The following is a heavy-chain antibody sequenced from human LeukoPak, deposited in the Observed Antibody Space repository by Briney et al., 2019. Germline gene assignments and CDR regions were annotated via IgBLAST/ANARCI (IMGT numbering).Heavy chain of an antibody. CDR2: ISYDGSNK. D-gene: IGHD5-18*01. Sequence: GGSLRLSCAASGFTFSSYAMHWVRQAPGKGLEWVAVISYDGSNKYYADSVKGRFTISRDNSKNTLYLQMNSLRAEDTAVYYCARGQKGYQTPRDWSDPWGQGTLVTVSS. CDR1: GFTFSSYA. V-gene: IGHV3-30*04. J-gene: IGHJ5*02. CDR3: ARGQKGYQTPRDWSDP.